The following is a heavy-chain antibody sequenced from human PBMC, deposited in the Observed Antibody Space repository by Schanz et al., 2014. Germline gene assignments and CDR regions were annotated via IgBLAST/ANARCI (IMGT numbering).Heavy chain of an antibody. J-gene: IGHJ4*02. V-gene: IGHV3-21*01. Sequence: EVRLVESGGGLVKPGGSLRLSCAASGFRFSTYGMTWVRQAPGKGLEWVSSISSSSMYIYQADSMRGRFTISRDNAKNSLYLQVNNLSAEDTAVYYCVRDKKGFVAVAGRAPFDYWGQGTLVTVSS. D-gene: IGHD6-19*01. CDR1: GFRFSTYG. CDR2: ISSSSMYI. CDR3: VRDKKGFVAVAGRAPFDY.